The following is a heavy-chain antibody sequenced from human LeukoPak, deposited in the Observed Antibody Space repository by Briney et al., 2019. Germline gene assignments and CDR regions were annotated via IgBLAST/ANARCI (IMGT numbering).Heavy chain of an antibody. V-gene: IGHV4-4*07. D-gene: IGHD3-22*01. CDR3: ASGYFDTSHYSKPFDY. CDR2: INSSGST. J-gene: IGHJ4*02. Sequence: SETLSLTCTVSGDSISGYYWSWIRQPPGKGLEWIAGINSSGSTNYNPSLKSRVTMSVDTSKNQFSLRLTSVTAADTAVYSCASGYFDTSHYSKPFDYWGQGALVTVSS. CDR1: GDSISGYY.